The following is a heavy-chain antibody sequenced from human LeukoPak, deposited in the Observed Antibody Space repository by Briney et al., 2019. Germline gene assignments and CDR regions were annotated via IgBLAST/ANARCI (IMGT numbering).Heavy chain of an antibody. CDR2: IYPGDSDT. D-gene: IGHD6-19*01. V-gene: IGHV5-51*01. CDR1: GYSFTNYW. J-gene: IGHJ4*02. Sequence: GEALKISCKGSGYSFTNYWIGWVRQMPGRGLEWMGIIYPGDSDTRNSPSFQGQVIFSADKSISTAYLQWSSLKASDTAMYYCAKGGDSSAFLFYWGEGTMVTVCS. CDR3: AKGGDSSAFLFY.